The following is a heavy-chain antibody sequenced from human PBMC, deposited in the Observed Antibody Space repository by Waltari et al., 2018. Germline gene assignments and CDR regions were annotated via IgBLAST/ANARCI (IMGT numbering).Heavy chain of an antibody. CDR3: ARAMYSSGWFGYYFDY. Sequence: QVQLQESGPGLVKPSQTLSLTCTVSGGSISSGSDYWSWIRQTAGKGLEWIGRIYTSGSTNYNPSLKSRVTISVDTSKNQFSLKLSSVTAADTAVYYCARAMYSSGWFGYYFDYWGQGTLVTVSS. CDR1: GGSISSGSDY. V-gene: IGHV4-61*02. D-gene: IGHD6-19*01. CDR2: IYTSGST. J-gene: IGHJ4*02.